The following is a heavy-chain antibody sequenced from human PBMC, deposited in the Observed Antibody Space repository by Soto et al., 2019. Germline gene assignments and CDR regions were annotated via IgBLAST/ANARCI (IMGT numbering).Heavy chain of an antibody. D-gene: IGHD4-4*01. CDR1: GFTFSSYW. CDR3: ARPSNYAFDI. Sequence: PGGSLRLSCAASGFTFSSYWVHWVRQAPGKGLVWVSRINGDGSSTSYADSVKGRFTISRDNTKNTLYLQMNSLRAEDTAVYYCARPSNYAFDIWGQGTMVTVSS. V-gene: IGHV3-74*01. CDR2: INGDGSST. J-gene: IGHJ3*02.